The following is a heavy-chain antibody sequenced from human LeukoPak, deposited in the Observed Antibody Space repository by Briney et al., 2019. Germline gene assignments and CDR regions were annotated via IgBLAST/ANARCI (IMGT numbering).Heavy chain of an antibody. J-gene: IGHJ4*02. CDR1: GFTFSDAW. Sequence: GGSLRLSCAASGFTFSDAWMSWVRQAPGKGLEWVGRIKSKTDGGTTDYAAPVKGRFTISRDDSKNTLYLQMNSLKTEDTAVYYCTTGGITMIAYFDYWGQGTLVTVSS. CDR2: IKSKTDGGTT. V-gene: IGHV3-15*01. D-gene: IGHD3-22*01. CDR3: TTGGITMIAYFDY.